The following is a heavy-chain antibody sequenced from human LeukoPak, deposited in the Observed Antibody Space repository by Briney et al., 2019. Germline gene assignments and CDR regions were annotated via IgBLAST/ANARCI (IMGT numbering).Heavy chain of an antibody. CDR2: IYYSGST. CDR1: GGSISSYY. CDR3: ATTWIRGAFDI. Sequence: KASETLSLTCTVSGGSISSYYWSWIRQPPGKGLEWIGYIYYSGSTNYNPSLKSRVTISVDTSKNQFSLKLSSVTAADTAVYYCATTWIRGAFDIWGQGTMVTVSS. J-gene: IGHJ3*02. V-gene: IGHV4-59*01. D-gene: IGHD5-12*01.